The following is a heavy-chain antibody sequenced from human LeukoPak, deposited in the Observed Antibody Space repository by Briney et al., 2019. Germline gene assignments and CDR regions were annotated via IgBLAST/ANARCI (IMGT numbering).Heavy chain of an antibody. CDR3: ASHPGYYYYYMDV. CDR1: GFTFSDYY. J-gene: IGHJ6*03. Sequence: KAGGFLRLSCAASGFTFSDYYMSWIRQAPGKGLEWVSYISSSGSTIYYADSVKGRFTISRDNAKNSLYLQMNSLRAEDTAVYYCASHPGYYYYYMDVWGKGTTVTVSS. CDR2: ISSSGSTI. V-gene: IGHV3-11*01.